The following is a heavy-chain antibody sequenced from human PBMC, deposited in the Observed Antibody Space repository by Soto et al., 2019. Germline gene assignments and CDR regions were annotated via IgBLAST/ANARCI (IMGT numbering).Heavy chain of an antibody. D-gene: IGHD3-3*02. CDR1: GFTFSSYS. J-gene: IGHJ3*02. CDR3: ARCNLVVFLEWFPAGAFDI. Sequence: GGSLRLSCAASGFTFSSYSMNWVRQAPGKGLEWVSSISSSSSYIYYADSVKGRFTISRDNAKNSLYLQMNSRRAEDTAVYYCARCNLVVFLEWFPAGAFDIWGQGTMVTVSS. CDR2: ISSSSSYI. V-gene: IGHV3-21*01.